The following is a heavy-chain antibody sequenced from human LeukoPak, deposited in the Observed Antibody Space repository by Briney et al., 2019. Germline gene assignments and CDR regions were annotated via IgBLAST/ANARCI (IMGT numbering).Heavy chain of an antibody. CDR2: ISGSGGST. Sequence: GGSLRLSCAASGFTFSSYAMSWVRQAPGKGLEWVSAISGSGGSTYYADSVKGRFTISRDNSKNTLYLQMNSLRAEDTAVYYCAKRLVLGSTITGVLGSWGQGTLVTVSS. CDR3: AKRLVLGSTITGVLGS. J-gene: IGHJ4*02. V-gene: IGHV3-23*01. D-gene: IGHD1-20*01. CDR1: GFTFSSYA.